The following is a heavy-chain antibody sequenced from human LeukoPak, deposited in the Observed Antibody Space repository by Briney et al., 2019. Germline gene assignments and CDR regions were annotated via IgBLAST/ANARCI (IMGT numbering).Heavy chain of an antibody. CDR1: GGTFSSYA. CDR3: ARDRSGIAAAGPPGWFDP. CDR2: IIPILGIA. V-gene: IGHV1-69*04. J-gene: IGHJ5*02. D-gene: IGHD6-13*01. Sequence: SVKVSCKASGGTFSSYAISWVRQAPGQGLEWMGRIIPILGIANYAQKFQGRVTITADKSTSTAYMELSSLRSEDTAVYYCARDRSGIAAAGPPGWFDPWGQGTLVTVSS.